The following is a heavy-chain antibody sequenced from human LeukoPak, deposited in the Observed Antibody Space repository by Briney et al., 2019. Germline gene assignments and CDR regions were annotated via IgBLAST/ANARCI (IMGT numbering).Heavy chain of an antibody. V-gene: IGHV3-23*01. CDR3: AKDGGSYCGGDCYSGPNWYFDL. Sequence: SCKASGGTFSSYAMSWVRQAPGKGLEWVSAISGSGGSTYYADSVKGRFTISRDNSKNTLCLQMNSLRAEDTAVYYCAKDGGSYCGGDCYSGPNWYFDLWGRGTLVTVSS. CDR1: GGTFSSYA. D-gene: IGHD2-21*02. CDR2: ISGSGGST. J-gene: IGHJ2*01.